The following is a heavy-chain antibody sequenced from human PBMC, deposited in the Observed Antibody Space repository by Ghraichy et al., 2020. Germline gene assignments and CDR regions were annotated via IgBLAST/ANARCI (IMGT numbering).Heavy chain of an antibody. CDR3: AKDMSCSGGSCEGGPFDY. Sequence: GGSLRLSCAASGFTFDDSTMYWVRQAPGKGLEWVSLISWDGGSTYYADSVKGRFTISRDNSKNSLYLQMNSLRIEDTALYYCAKDMSCSGGSCEGGPFDYWGQGTLVTVSS. CDR1: GFTFDDST. CDR2: ISWDGGST. V-gene: IGHV3-43*01. J-gene: IGHJ4*02. D-gene: IGHD2-15*01.